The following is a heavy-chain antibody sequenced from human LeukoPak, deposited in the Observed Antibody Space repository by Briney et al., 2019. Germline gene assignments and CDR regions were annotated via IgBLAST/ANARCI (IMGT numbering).Heavy chain of an antibody. CDR3: ARQGSSSWYGWYFYL. D-gene: IGHD6-13*01. Sequence: PSETLSLTCSVSGGSISGTTHNWGWIRQPPGKGLEWIATIYYSESTKKSPSLESRLTISLDTSRNQFSLKLCSVTAADTAVYYCARQGSSSWYGWYFYLWGRGSLVTVSA. J-gene: IGHJ2*01. V-gene: IGHV4-39*01. CDR2: IYYSEST. CDR1: GGSISGTTHN.